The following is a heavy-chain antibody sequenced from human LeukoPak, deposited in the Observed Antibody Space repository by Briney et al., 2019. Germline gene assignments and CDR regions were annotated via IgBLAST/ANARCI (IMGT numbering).Heavy chain of an antibody. CDR3: AKGRGIPAACMSWFDP. D-gene: IGHD6-13*01. J-gene: IGHJ5*02. CDR2: MYYSGST. Sequence: SETLSLTCTVSGGSISSSTYYWGWIRQPPGKGLEWIGNMYYSGSTYYTPSLKSRVTISVDTSKNRFSLKLTSVIAADPAVYYCAKGRGIPAACMSWFDPWGQGTLVTVSS. V-gene: IGHV4-39*01. CDR1: GGSISSSTYY.